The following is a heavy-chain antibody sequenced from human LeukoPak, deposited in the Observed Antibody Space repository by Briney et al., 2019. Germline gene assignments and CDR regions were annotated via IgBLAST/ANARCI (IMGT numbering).Heavy chain of an antibody. Sequence: SETLSLTCTVSGGSISSADYYWSWIRQPPGKGLEFIGYIYYSGSTYYNPSLKSRLTISVDSSKNQFSLKLSSVTAADTAVYYCARETHCGGDCVPFDYWGQGTLVTVSS. J-gene: IGHJ4*02. V-gene: IGHV4-30-4*02. CDR3: ARETHCGGDCVPFDY. D-gene: IGHD2-21*01. CDR2: IYYSGST. CDR1: GGSISSADYY.